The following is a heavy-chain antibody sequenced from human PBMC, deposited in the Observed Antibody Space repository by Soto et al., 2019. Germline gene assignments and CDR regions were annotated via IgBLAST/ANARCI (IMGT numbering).Heavy chain of an antibody. CDR1: GFMFNKYA. CDR2: ISDSGEST. D-gene: IGHD5-18*01. Sequence: PGGSLRLSCVGSGFMFNKYAMNWVRQAPGKGLEWVSIISDSGESTHYADSVKGRFAISRDNSKNTLFLEMNSLRAEDTAIYFCAKETGYSLGFLPNALDVWGPGTTVTVSS. V-gene: IGHV3-23*01. CDR3: AKETGYSLGFLPNALDV. J-gene: IGHJ6*02.